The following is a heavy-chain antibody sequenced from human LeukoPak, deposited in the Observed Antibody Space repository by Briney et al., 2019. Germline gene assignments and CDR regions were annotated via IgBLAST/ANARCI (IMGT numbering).Heavy chain of an antibody. Sequence: KTSETLSLTCTVSGYSISSGYYWSWFRQPPGKGLEWIGYIYYSGSTNYNPSLKSRVTISVDTSKNQFSLKLSSVTAADTAVYYCARGRVVVVAATRRRYYYMDVWGKGTTVTVSS. D-gene: IGHD2-15*01. CDR1: GYSISSGYY. V-gene: IGHV4-38-2*02. CDR2: IYYSGST. CDR3: ARGRVVVVAATRRRYYYMDV. J-gene: IGHJ6*03.